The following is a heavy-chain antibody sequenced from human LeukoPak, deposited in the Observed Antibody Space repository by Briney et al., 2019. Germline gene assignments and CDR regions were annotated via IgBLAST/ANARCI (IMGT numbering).Heavy chain of an antibody. CDR2: ISYDGRNK. Sequence: GRSLRLSCAASGFTFSTYAMHWVRQAPAKGLEWVAVISYDGRNKYYADYVKGRFTISRHNSKNTLYLQMNSLRAEDTAVYYCARRKEELRDGGYVGGALGYWGQGTLVTVSS. V-gene: IGHV3-30*04. CDR1: GFTFSTYA. CDR3: ARRKEELRDGGYVGGALGY. D-gene: IGHD5-12*01. J-gene: IGHJ4*02.